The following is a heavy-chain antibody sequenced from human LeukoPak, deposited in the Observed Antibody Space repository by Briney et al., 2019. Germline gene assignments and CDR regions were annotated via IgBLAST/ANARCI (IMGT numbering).Heavy chain of an antibody. CDR2: IKTKSEGGTI. Sequence: PSETLSLTCAVYGGSFSGYYWSWIRQPPGKGLEWVGRIKTKSEGGTIDYAAPVRGRFTISRDDSENTLYLQMNSLKTEDTALYYCSTDQGGDILTGCWGQGTLVTVSS. V-gene: IGHV3-15*07. CDR1: GGSFSGYY. CDR3: STDQGGDILTGC. D-gene: IGHD3-9*01. J-gene: IGHJ4*02.